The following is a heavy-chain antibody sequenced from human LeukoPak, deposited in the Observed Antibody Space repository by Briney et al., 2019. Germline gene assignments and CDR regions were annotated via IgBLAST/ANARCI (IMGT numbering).Heavy chain of an antibody. CDR1: GGTFSSYA. J-gene: IGHJ5*02. CDR2: IIPIFGTA. Sequence: ASVKVSCKASGGTFSSYAICWARQAPGQGLEWMGGIIPIFGTANYAQKFQGRVTITTDESTSTAYMELSSLRSEDTAVYYCAREVNYYDSSGYYYVNWFDPWGQGTLVTVSS. D-gene: IGHD3-22*01. V-gene: IGHV1-69*05. CDR3: AREVNYYDSSGYYYVNWFDP.